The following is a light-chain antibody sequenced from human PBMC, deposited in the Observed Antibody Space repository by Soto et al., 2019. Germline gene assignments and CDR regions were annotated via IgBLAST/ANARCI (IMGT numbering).Light chain of an antibody. CDR3: QQYYSIPIT. Sequence: DIVMTQSPDSLAVSLGERATINCKSSQSVLYNFNNKKYLAWYQQKPGQPPKLLIYWASTRESGVPDRFSGSGSGTDFTLTIGSLQAKDVAVYYCQQYYSIPITFGQGTRLEIK. V-gene: IGKV4-1*01. J-gene: IGKJ5*01. CDR1: QSVLYNFNNKKY. CDR2: WAS.